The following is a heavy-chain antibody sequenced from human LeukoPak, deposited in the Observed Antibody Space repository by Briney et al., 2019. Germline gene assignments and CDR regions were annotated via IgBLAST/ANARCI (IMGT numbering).Heavy chain of an antibody. CDR1: GFTFSNYA. V-gene: IGHV3-23*01. Sequence: GGSLRLSCAASGFTFSNYAMNWVRQAPGKGLEWVSAISDSGYATFYADSVKGRFTISRDNSKNTLYLQMSSLRAEDTAVYYCAKALAAAGTHYWGQGTLVTVSS. CDR2: ISDSGYAT. J-gene: IGHJ4*02. D-gene: IGHD6-13*01. CDR3: AKALAAAGTHY.